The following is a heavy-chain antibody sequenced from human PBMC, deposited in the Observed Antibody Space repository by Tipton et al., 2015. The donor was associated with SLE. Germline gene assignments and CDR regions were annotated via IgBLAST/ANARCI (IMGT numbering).Heavy chain of an antibody. CDR3: AIPTVGSFYTFDS. Sequence: QLVQSGAEVKKPGASVKVSCKASGYTFSNYYLHWVRQAPGQGLEWMGVINPNEGSATYAQIFRGRIAMTRDTSTSTVYMELTSLRSDDTAVYYCAIPTVGSFYTFDSWGQGTLVTVSS. CDR1: GYTFSNYY. V-gene: IGHV1-46*01. D-gene: IGHD1-26*01. J-gene: IGHJ4*02. CDR2: INPNEGSA.